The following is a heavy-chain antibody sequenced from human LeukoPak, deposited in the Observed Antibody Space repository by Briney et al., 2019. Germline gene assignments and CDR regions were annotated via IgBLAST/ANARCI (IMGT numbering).Heavy chain of an antibody. Sequence: GASVKVSCKASGYTFTSYDINWVRQAPGQGLEWMGWMNPNSGNTGYAQKFQGRVTMTRNTSISTAYMELSSLRSEDTAVYYCARAEKTAGRLNYYYYYMDVWGKGTTVTVSS. D-gene: IGHD3-10*01. V-gene: IGHV1-8*01. J-gene: IGHJ6*03. CDR1: GYTFTSYD. CDR3: ARAEKTAGRLNYYYYYMDV. CDR2: MNPNSGNT.